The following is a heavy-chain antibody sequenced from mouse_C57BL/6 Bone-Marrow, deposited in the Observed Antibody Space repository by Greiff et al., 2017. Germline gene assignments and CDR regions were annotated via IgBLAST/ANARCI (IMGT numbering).Heavy chain of an antibody. CDR3: TTPSYYGYAWFAY. Sequence: EVKLQESGAELVRPGASVKLSCTASGFNIKDDYMHWVKQRPEQGLEWIGWIDPENGDTEYASKFQGKATITADTSSNTAYLQLSSLTSEDTAVYYCTTPSYYGYAWFAYWGQGTLVTVSA. J-gene: IGHJ3*01. CDR1: GFNIKDDY. CDR2: IDPENGDT. V-gene: IGHV14-4*01. D-gene: IGHD2-9*01.